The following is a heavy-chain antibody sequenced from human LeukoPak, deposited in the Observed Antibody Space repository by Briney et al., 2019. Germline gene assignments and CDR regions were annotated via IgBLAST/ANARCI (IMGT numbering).Heavy chain of an antibody. J-gene: IGHJ4*02. CDR1: GFTFSSYG. Sequence: GGSLRLSCAASGFTFSSYGMHWVRQAPGKGLEWVAVISYDGSNKYYADSVKGRFTISRDNSKNTLYLQMNSLRAEDTAVYYCAKHIVLGGEDYWGQGTLVTVSS. CDR2: ISYDGSNK. D-gene: IGHD2-21*01. CDR3: AKHIVLGGEDY. V-gene: IGHV3-30*18.